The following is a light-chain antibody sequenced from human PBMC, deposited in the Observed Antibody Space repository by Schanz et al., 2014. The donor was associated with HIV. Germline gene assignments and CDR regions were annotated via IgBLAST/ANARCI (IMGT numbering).Light chain of an antibody. CDR1: SSDIGSNT. CDR2: SNS. J-gene: IGLJ2*01. V-gene: IGLV1-44*01. CDR3: QSYDLSLYGAL. Sequence: QSVLTQPPSASGTPGQRVTISCSGSSSDIGSNTVNWHQQLPGTAPKLLIYSNSRRPSGVPDRFSGSKAGTSASLAITGLQAEDEADYYCQSYDLSLYGALFGGGTKLTVL.